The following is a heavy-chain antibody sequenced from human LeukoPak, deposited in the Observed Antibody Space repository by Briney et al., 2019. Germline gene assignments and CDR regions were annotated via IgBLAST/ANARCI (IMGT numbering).Heavy chain of an antibody. CDR3: ARREQSSVSNRWFDP. J-gene: IGHJ5*02. V-gene: IGHV4-39*01. D-gene: IGHD1-26*01. CDR2: IYYSGST. CDR1: GGSISSSSYY. Sequence: SETLSLTCTVSGGSISSSSYYWGWIRQPPGKGLEWIGRIYYSGSTYYNPSLKSRVTISVDTSKNQFSLKLSSVTAADTAVYYCARREQSSVSNRWFDPWGQGTLVTVSS.